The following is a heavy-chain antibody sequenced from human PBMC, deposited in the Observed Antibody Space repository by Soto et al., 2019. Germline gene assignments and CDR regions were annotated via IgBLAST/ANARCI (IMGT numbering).Heavy chain of an antibody. CDR2: IWSDGSNK. Sequence: QVQLVESGGGVVQPGRSLRLSCAASGFSFRVYGMHWVHQAPGKGLEWVAVIWSDGSNKYYADSVKGRFTISRDNSKNTLYLQMNSLRAEDTAVYYCARVVGSGSAFHYFDYWGQGTLVTVSS. J-gene: IGHJ4*02. D-gene: IGHD3-10*01. CDR1: GFSFRVYG. CDR3: ARVVGSGSAFHYFDY. V-gene: IGHV3-33*01.